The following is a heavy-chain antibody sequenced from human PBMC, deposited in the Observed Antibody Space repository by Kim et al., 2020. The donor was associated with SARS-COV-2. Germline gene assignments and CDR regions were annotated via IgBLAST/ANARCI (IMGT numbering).Heavy chain of an antibody. V-gene: IGHV3-7*03. CDR1: RFSFSAYW. J-gene: IGHJ4*02. Sequence: GGSLRLSCAASRFSFSAYWMNWVRQAPGKGLEWVAIIKEDGSEIHYVDSVNGRFTISRDNAKNSVYLQMNSLRTEDTAVYYCVRGAGFLLDYWGQGTLVTVSS. CDR3: VRGAGFLLDY. D-gene: IGHD6-13*01. CDR2: IKEDGSEI.